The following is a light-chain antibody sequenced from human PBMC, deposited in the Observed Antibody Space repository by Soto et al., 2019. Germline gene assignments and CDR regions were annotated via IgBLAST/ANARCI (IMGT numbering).Light chain of an antibody. J-gene: IGKJ1*01. CDR3: QQYYSYWT. CDR1: QSISSW. Sequence: DIQMTQYPSTLSASVGDRVIITCRASQSISSWLAWYQQKPGKAPKLLISKASNLESGVPSRFSGSGSGTEFTLNVSSLQPDDFATYYRQQYYSYWTFGQGTKVEIK. CDR2: KAS. V-gene: IGKV1-5*03.